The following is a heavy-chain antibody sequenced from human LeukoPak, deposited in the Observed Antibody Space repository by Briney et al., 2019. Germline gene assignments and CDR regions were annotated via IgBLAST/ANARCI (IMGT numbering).Heavy chain of an antibody. CDR2: IYYSGGT. CDR3: AKVANSWRWYWFFDS. Sequence: SETLSLTCTVSGGSMSNYYWTWIRQPPGKGLEWIGYIYYSGGTKYNPSLKSRVTISVDTSNNRFSLKLSSVAAADTAFYYCAKVANSWRWYWFFDSRGRGPLV. D-gene: IGHD2/OR15-2a*01. V-gene: IGHV4-59*01. CDR1: GGSMSNYY. J-gene: IGHJ2*01.